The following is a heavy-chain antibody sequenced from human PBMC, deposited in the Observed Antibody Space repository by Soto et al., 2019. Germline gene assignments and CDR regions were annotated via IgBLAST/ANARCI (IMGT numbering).Heavy chain of an antibody. CDR3: ARQRGRLRGTYFDY. D-gene: IGHD4-17*01. J-gene: IGHJ4*02. CDR2: IDWDDDK. CDR1: GFSLSTSGMR. Sequence: SGPTLVNPTQTLTLTCTFSGFSLSTSGMRVSWIRQPPGKALEWLPRIDWDDDKFYSPSLKTRLTISKDTSKNQVVLTMTNMDPVDTATYYCARQRGRLRGTYFDYWGQGTQVTVSS. V-gene: IGHV2-70*04.